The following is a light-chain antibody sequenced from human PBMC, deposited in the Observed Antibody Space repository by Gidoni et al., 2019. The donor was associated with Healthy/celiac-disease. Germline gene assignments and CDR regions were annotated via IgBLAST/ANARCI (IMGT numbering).Light chain of an antibody. CDR3: SSYTSSSTRV. CDR2: DVS. J-gene: IGLJ1*01. CDR1: SSDVGGYTY. Sequence: QSALTQPASVSGSPGQSITISCTGTSSDVGGYTYVSWYQPHPGKAPKLMIYDVSTRPSGVSNRFSGSKSGNTASLTISGLQAEDEADYYCSSYTSSSTRVFGTGTKVTVL. V-gene: IGLV2-14*03.